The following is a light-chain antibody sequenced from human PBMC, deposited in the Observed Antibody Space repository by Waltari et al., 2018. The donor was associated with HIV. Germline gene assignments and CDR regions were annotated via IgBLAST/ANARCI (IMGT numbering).Light chain of an antibody. V-gene: IGKV3-20*01. CDR2: GAS. J-gene: IGKJ4*01. Sequence: LVLTQSPGTLSLSPGERATLSCRASQSVDSGYLAWYQQKPGQAPRLLIYGASSRATGIPDRFTGSGSGTDFTLSISRLDPEDFALYYCQQYNSSPFTFGGGTRVEIK. CDR3: QQYNSSPFT. CDR1: QSVDSGY.